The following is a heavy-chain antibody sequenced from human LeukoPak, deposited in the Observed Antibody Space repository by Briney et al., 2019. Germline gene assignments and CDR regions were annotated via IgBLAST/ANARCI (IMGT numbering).Heavy chain of an antibody. CDR3: ARQRNGYNKLKDAFDM. J-gene: IGHJ3*02. D-gene: IGHD5-24*01. CDR1: GFTFNTYA. V-gene: IGHV3-21*06. CDR2: IRSRGTNI. Sequence: GSLILSCAASGFTFNTYALSLVRQAPGKGLELVSSIRSRGTNIYYADSLKGRFTISRDNANNSLSLPMNSLRAEDTAVYYRARQRNGYNKLKDAFDMWGQGTMVTVSS.